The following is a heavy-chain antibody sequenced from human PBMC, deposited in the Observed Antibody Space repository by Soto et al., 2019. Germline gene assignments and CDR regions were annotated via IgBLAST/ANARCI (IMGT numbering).Heavy chain of an antibody. CDR2: IIPIVAIS. Sequence: SVKVSCKASGGTFSSYTFYWVRQAPGQGLEWMGRIIPIVAISNYAQKLQGRVTITADKSTSTAYMELSSLRVDDTAVYYCAKWGPYDFSMGYWGQGALVTVSS. J-gene: IGHJ4*02. CDR1: GGTFSSYT. V-gene: IGHV1-69*02. D-gene: IGHD3-3*01. CDR3: AKWGPYDFSMGY.